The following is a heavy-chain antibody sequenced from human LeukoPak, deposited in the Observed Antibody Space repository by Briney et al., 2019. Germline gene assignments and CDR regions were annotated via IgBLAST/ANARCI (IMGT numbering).Heavy chain of an antibody. V-gene: IGHV3-48*04. CDR2: ISSSSSTI. CDR1: GFTFSSYS. J-gene: IGHJ3*02. CDR3: ARSLKVEGAFDI. Sequence: GGSLRLSCAASGFTFSSYSMNWVRQAPGKGLEWVSYISSSSSTIYYADSVKGRFTISRYNAKNSLYLQMNSLRAEDTAVYYCARSLKVEGAFDIWGQGTMVTVSS.